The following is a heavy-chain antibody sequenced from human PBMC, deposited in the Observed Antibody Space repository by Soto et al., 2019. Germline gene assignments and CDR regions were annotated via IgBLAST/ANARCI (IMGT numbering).Heavy chain of an antibody. D-gene: IGHD2-15*01. V-gene: IGHV4-39*01. CDR1: GGSIANNNYF. CDR3: AKVVVGATSHSDFDS. J-gene: IGHJ4*02. CDR2: AAYSGGT. Sequence: ETLSLTCTVSGGSIANNNYFWGWVRQPPGKGLEWIGSAAYSGGTYKNPSPKSRVTVSVDTSKNQFSLKLTSVTAADTAVYYCAKVVVGATSHSDFDSWGQGTLVTVSS.